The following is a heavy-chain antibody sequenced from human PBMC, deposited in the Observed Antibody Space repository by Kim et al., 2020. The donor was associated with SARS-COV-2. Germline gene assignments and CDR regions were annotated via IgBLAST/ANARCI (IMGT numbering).Heavy chain of an antibody. CDR1: GFTFSSYW. D-gene: IGHD2-15*01. CDR2: IKQDGSEK. Sequence: GGSMRLSCAASGFTFSSYWMSWVRQAPGKGLEWVANIKQDGSEKYYVDSVKGRFTISRDNAKNSLYLQMNSLRAEDTAVYYCARDITVVYVDGDNWFDPWGQGTLVTVSS. CDR3: ARDITVVYVDGDNWFDP. V-gene: IGHV3-7*01. J-gene: IGHJ5*02.